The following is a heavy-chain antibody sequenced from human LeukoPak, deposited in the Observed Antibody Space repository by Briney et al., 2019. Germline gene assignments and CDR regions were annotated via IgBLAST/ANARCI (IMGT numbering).Heavy chain of an antibody. CDR3: AKGLERESRLDS. J-gene: IGHJ4*02. Sequence: GGSLRLSCAASGFSLSNYGMHWVRQAPGKGLEWVAFIRYDGSNKYYADSVKGRFTISRDNSKNTLYLQMNSLRAEDTALYYCAKGLERESRLDSWGQGTLVTVSS. V-gene: IGHV3-30*02. D-gene: IGHD1-1*01. CDR1: GFSLSNYG. CDR2: IRYDGSNK.